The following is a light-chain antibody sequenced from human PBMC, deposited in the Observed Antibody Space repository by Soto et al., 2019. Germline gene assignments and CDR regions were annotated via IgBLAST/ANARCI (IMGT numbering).Light chain of an antibody. V-gene: IGLV1-44*01. Sequence: SVLTQPPSASGTPGQRVTISCSGSNSNIGSHTVNWYQQLPGTAPKLLIYTDNQRPSGVPDRFSDSKSGTSASLAISGLQSEDEAEYYCAAWDDSLQAWVFGGGTKVTVL. J-gene: IGLJ3*02. CDR1: NSNIGSHT. CDR2: TDN. CDR3: AAWDDSLQAWV.